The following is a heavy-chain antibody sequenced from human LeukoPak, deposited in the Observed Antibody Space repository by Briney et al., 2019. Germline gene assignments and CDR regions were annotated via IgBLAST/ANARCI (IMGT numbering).Heavy chain of an antibody. J-gene: IGHJ3*02. V-gene: IGHV3-23*01. CDR1: AFTFSSYA. D-gene: IGHD3-22*01. Sequence: GGSLRLSCAASAFTFSSYAMSWVRQGPGKGLEWVSAISGSGGSTYYADSVKGRFTISRDNSKNTLYLQMNSLRAEDTAVYYCAKSGITMIVVALTFDIWGQGTMFTVSS. CDR2: ISGSGGST. CDR3: AKSGITMIVVALTFDI.